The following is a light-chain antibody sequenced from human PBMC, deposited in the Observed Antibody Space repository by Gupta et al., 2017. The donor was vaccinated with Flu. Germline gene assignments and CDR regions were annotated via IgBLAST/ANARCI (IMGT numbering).Light chain of an antibody. CDR2: SDS. CDR1: TSNIGRNT. V-gene: IGLV1-44*01. Sequence: QSVLTQPPSVSGTLGQRVTISCSGSTSNIGRNTVNWYQQFPGAAPKLLIYSDSQRPSGVPDRFSGAKSGTSASLTISGLQSEDEAVYHCAAWDDSRTVYVVFGGGTKLTVL. J-gene: IGLJ2*01. CDR3: AAWDDSRTVYVV.